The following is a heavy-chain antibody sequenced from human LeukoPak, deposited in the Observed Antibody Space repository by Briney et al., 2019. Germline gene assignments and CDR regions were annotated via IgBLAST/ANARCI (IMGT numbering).Heavy chain of an antibody. J-gene: IGHJ4*02. V-gene: IGHV4-31*03. D-gene: IGHD3-16*02. Sequence: KPSETLSLTCTVSGGSISSGGYYWSWIRQHPGKGLEWIGHIYYSGSTYYNPSLKSRVTISVDTSKNQFSLKLSSVTAADTAVYYCARGGSYDYVWGSYRLFDYWGQGTLVTVSS. CDR1: GGSISSGGYY. CDR2: IYYSGST. CDR3: ARGGSYDYVWGSYRLFDY.